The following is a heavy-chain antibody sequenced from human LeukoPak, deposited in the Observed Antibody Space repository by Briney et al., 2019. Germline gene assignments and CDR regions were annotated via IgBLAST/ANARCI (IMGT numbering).Heavy chain of an antibody. CDR1: GDSINSYY. Sequence: KPSETLSLTCTVSGDSINSYYWSWIRQTPEKGLEWIGYMSYSGRSDYGPSLKSRVTMSIDTSKNQFSLMMTSVTAADTAMYYCARSKRYFDYLKKEYFDYWGQGALVTVSS. V-gene: IGHV4-59*08. J-gene: IGHJ4*02. CDR3: ARSKRYFDYLKKEYFDY. D-gene: IGHD3-9*01. CDR2: MSYSGRS.